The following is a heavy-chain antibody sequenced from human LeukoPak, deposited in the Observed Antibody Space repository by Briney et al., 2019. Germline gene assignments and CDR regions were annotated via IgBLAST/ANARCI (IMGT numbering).Heavy chain of an antibody. Sequence: SQTLSLTCTVSGASISSGDYYWSWVRQPPGKGLEWIGYIYYSGSTYYHPSLKSRVTISVDTSKNQFSLKVYSVTAADTAVYYYGRVHSATNNPFFDSWGQGTLVTVSS. V-gene: IGHV4-30-4*01. CDR3: GRVHSATNNPFFDS. J-gene: IGHJ4*02. CDR1: GASISSGDYY. D-gene: IGHD4-17*01. CDR2: IYYSGST.